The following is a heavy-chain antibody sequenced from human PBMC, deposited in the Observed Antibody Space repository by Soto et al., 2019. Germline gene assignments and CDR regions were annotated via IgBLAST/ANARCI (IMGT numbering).Heavy chain of an antibody. V-gene: IGHV1-69*06. CDR3: ARYYYGSGLNYYYYGMDV. Sequence: ASVKVSCKASGGTFSSYAISWVRQAPGQGLEWMGGIIPIFGTANYAQKFQGRVTITADKSTSTAYMELSSLRSEDTAVYYCARYYYGSGLNYYYYGMDVWGQGTTVTVSS. CDR2: IIPIFGTA. J-gene: IGHJ6*02. D-gene: IGHD3-10*01. CDR1: GGTFSSYA.